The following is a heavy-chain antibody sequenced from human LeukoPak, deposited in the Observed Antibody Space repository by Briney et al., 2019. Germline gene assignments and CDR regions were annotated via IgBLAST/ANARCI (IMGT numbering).Heavy chain of an antibody. J-gene: IGHJ6*03. V-gene: IGHV3-23*01. Sequence: GGSLRLSCAASGFTFSSYGMSWVRQAPGKGLEWVSAISGSGGSTYYADSVKGRLTISRDNSKNTLYLQMNSLRAEDTAVYYCAKRVLAYYYYMDVWGKGTTVTISS. CDR1: GFTFSSYG. D-gene: IGHD6-6*01. CDR3: AKRVLAYYYYMDV. CDR2: ISGSGGST.